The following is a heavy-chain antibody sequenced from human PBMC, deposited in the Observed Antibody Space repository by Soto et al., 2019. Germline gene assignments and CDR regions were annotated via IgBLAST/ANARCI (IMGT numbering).Heavy chain of an antibody. CDR1: GGTFSSYA. CDR2: IIPSDGTA. D-gene: IGHD2-8*01. CDR3: ARGRSNGREYYSFYVRDV. J-gene: IGHJ6*04. V-gene: IGHV1-69*13. Sequence: SVKVSCKASGGTFSSYAISWVRQAPGLGLEWMGGIIPSDGTANYAQKFQGRVTITADESTSTAYMELSSLRSEDTAVYYCARGRSNGREYYSFYVRDVWSKVTMVSGSS.